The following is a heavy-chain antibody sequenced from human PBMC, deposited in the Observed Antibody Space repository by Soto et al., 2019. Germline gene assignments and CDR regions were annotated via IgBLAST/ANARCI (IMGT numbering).Heavy chain of an antibody. Sequence: QVQLVQSGAEVKKPGSSVKVSCKASGGTFSSYAISWVRQAPGQGLEWMGGIIPIFGTANYAQKFQGRVTITANESTSTAYMEMTSLSSEDTAVYYCASEAAGGRKEFDYWGQGTLVTVSS. CDR3: ASEAAGGRKEFDY. V-gene: IGHV1-69*12. CDR2: IIPIFGTA. CDR1: GGTFSSYA. J-gene: IGHJ4*02. D-gene: IGHD6-13*01.